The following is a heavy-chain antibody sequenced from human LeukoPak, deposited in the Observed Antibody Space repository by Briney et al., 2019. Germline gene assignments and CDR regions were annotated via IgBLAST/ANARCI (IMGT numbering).Heavy chain of an antibody. J-gene: IGHJ5*02. D-gene: IGHD3/OR15-3a*01. CDR1: GGSISSNNYY. CDR3: ARPDWRRPFMWFDP. V-gene: IGHV4-39*01. CDR2: IFYSGST. Sequence: PSETLSLTCTGSGGSISSNNYYWGWIRQPPGKGLEWIGSIFYSGSTHYNPSLKSRVTISVDTSKNQFSPKLSSVTAADTAVYYCARPDWRRPFMWFDPWGQGTLVTVSS.